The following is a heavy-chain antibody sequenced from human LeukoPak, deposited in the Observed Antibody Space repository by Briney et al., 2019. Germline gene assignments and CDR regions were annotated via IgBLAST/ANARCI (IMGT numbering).Heavy chain of an antibody. CDR2: ITHSGNI. V-gene: IGHV4-34*01. J-gene: IGHJ4*02. CDR1: GGPLSNYY. Sequence: SETLSLTCAVYGGPLSNYYWSWVRQPPGKGLEWTGEITHSGNIHYNPSLKSRVTISIDTSKNQFSLRLTSVAAADTAVYYCAPIYGDYSDFDSWGQGTLVTVSS. CDR3: APIYGDYSDFDS. D-gene: IGHD4-17*01.